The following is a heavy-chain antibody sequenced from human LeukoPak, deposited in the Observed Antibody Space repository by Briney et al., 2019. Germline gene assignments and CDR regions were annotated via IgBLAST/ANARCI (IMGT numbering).Heavy chain of an antibody. D-gene: IGHD2-15*01. CDR3: ARHKCSGIYCPFDY. CDR2: IYYSGTT. V-gene: IGHV4-39*01. J-gene: IGHJ4*02. Sequence: LRLSCAASGFTFSSYEMNWIRQPPGKGLEWIGTIYYSGTTYYNPSLKSRVTISVDTSKNQFSLKLSSVSASDTAVYYCARHKCSGIYCPFDYWGQGTLVTVSS. CDR1: GFTFSSYE.